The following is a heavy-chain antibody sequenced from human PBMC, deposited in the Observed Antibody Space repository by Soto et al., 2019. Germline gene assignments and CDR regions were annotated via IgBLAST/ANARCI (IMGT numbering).Heavy chain of an antibody. V-gene: IGHV1-3*01. J-gene: IGHJ4*02. D-gene: IGHD5-12*01. CDR2: INDGNDKI. CDR3: ARANRAWLQLLDY. Sequence: ASVKVSCKASGYTFTRYTMYWVRQAPGQRLECMGWINDGNDKIKYSQKFQGRVTITSDTSATTAYMELSSLTSEDTAVYYCARANRAWLQLLDYWGQGTLVTVSS. CDR1: GYTFTRYT.